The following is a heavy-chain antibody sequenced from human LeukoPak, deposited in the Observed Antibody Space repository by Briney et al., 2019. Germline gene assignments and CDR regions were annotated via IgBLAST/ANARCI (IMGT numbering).Heavy chain of an antibody. CDR1: GFIFSSYS. CDR3: ARGPFRGLYSSSWYGTDLDY. D-gene: IGHD6-13*01. V-gene: IGHV3-21*01. Sequence: PGGSLRLSCAASGFIFSSYSMNWVRQAPGKGLEWVSSISSSSSYIYYADSLKGRFTISRDNAKNSLYLQMNSLRAEDTAVYYCARGPFRGLYSSSWYGTDLDYWGQGTLVTVSS. CDR2: ISSSSSYI. J-gene: IGHJ4*02.